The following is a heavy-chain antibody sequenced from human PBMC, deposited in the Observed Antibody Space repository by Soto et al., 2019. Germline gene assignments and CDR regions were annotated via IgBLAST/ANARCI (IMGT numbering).Heavy chain of an antibody. CDR3: AKDRKSGSGWYWDY. Sequence: EVQVLESGGGLVQPGGSLRLSCAGSGFTFSSYAMSWVRQAPGKGLEGVSGISGSGGSTYSADSVKGRFTISRDNSKNTLYLQRNSLRAEDTAVYYGAKDRKSGSGWYWDYWGQGALVTVSS. D-gene: IGHD6-19*01. J-gene: IGHJ4*02. CDR1: GFTFSSYA. V-gene: IGHV3-23*01. CDR2: ISGSGGST.